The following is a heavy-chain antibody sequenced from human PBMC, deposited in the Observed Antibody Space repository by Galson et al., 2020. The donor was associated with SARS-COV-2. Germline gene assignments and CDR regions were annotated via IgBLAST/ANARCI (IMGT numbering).Heavy chain of an antibody. CDR1: GYSFTSYW. D-gene: IGHD6-19*01. CDR2: IYPGDSDT. J-gene: IGHJ4*02. CDR3: ARLLAPVGAVAGTWDFDY. V-gene: IGHV5-51*01. Sequence: KIGESLKISCKGSGYSFTSYWIGWVRQMPGKGLEWMGIIYPGDSDTRYSPSFQGQVTISADKSISTAYLQWSSLKASDTAMYYCARLLAPVGAVAGTWDFDYWGQGTLVTVSS.